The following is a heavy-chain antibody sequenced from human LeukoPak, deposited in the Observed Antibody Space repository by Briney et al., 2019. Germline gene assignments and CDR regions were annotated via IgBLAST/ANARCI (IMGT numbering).Heavy chain of an antibody. J-gene: IGHJ4*02. Sequence: SETLSLTCTVSGGSLSSGGYYWSWIRQHPGKGLEWIGYIYCSGSTYYNPSLKSRVTISVDTSKNQFSLKLSSVTAADTAVYYCARSGGVCSSTSCYIAYWGQGTLVTVSP. V-gene: IGHV4-31*03. CDR1: GGSLSSGGYY. CDR3: ARSGGVCSSTSCYIAY. CDR2: IYCSGST. D-gene: IGHD2-2*02.